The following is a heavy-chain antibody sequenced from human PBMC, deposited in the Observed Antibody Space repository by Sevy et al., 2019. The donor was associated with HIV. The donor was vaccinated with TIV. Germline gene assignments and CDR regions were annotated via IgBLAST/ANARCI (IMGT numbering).Heavy chain of an antibody. CDR3: ENPAISGSYYAGLVY. V-gene: IGHV3-23*01. Sequence: GGSLRLSCAASGFTFSSYAMSWVRQAPGKGLEWVSAISGSGGSTHYANSVKGRFTISRDNSKNTLYLQMNSLRAEDTEVYYCENPAISGSYYAGLVYWGQGTLVTVSS. D-gene: IGHD1-26*01. CDR2: ISGSGGST. J-gene: IGHJ4*02. CDR1: GFTFSSYA.